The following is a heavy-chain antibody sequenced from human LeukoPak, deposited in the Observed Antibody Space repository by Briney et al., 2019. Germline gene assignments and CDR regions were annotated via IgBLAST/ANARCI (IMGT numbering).Heavy chain of an antibody. V-gene: IGHV3-23*01. Sequence: GGSLRLSCAASGFTFSSYAMSWVRQAPGKGLEWVSAISGSGGSTYYADSVKGRFTISRDNSKNTLYLQTNSLRAEDTAVYYCAKSGDRYYYDSSGYFNWGQGTLVTVSS. CDR1: GFTFSSYA. J-gene: IGHJ4*02. D-gene: IGHD3-22*01. CDR2: ISGSGGST. CDR3: AKSGDRYYYDSSGYFN.